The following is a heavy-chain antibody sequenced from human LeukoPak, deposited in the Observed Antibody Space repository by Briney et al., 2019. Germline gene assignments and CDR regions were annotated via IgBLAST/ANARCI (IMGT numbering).Heavy chain of an antibody. V-gene: IGHV3-23*01. D-gene: IGHD6-19*01. CDR1: GFTFTSYA. CDR3: AKGTDTSGRQNFDI. CDR2: ISASGGAT. J-gene: IGHJ4*02. Sequence: GGSLRLSCEASGFTFTSYAMHWVRQAPGKGLEWVSSISASGGATFYTDSVNGRFTISRDNAKKTVLLQMKSLRPGDTALYYCAKGTDTSGRQNFDIWGQGTLVTVSS.